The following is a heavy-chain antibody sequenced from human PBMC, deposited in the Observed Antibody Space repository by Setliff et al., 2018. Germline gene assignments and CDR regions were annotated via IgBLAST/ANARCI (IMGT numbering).Heavy chain of an antibody. Sequence: LSLTCGVSGYSISSGYYWGWIRQPPGKGLEWIGSIYRTGSTHYNPSLKSRVTMSVDTSKNQFSLKLSSVTAADTAVYYCARLYEFGELFSNYWGQGTLVTVSS. J-gene: IGHJ4*02. CDR1: GYSISSGYY. V-gene: IGHV4-38-2*01. D-gene: IGHD3-10*01. CDR2: IYRTGST. CDR3: ARLYEFGELFSNY.